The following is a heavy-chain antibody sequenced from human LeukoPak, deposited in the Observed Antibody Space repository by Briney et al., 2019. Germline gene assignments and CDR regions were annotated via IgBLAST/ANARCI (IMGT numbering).Heavy chain of an antibody. CDR1: GFTFSSYW. V-gene: IGHV3-7*01. CDR3: ATQAGGTVVRYYFDY. D-gene: IGHD4-23*01. Sequence: GGSLRLSCAASGFTFSSYWMSWVRQAPGKGLEWVANIKQDGSEKYYVDSVKGRFTISRDNAKNSLYLQMNSLRAEDTAVYYCATQAGGTVVRYYFDYWGQGTLVTVSS. J-gene: IGHJ4*02. CDR2: IKQDGSEK.